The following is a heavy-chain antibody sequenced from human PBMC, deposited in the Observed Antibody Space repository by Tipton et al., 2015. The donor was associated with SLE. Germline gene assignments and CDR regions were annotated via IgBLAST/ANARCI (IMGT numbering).Heavy chain of an antibody. CDR3: ARHGSIAAFGY. CDR1: GGSISSSSYY. D-gene: IGHD6-25*01. V-gene: IGHV4-39*01. CDR2: IYYSGST. Sequence: TLSLTCTVSGGSISSSSYYWGWIRQPPGKGLEWIGSIYYSGSTYYNPSLKSRVTISVDTSKNQFSLKLSSVTAADTAVYYCARHGSIAAFGYWGQGTLATVS. J-gene: IGHJ4*02.